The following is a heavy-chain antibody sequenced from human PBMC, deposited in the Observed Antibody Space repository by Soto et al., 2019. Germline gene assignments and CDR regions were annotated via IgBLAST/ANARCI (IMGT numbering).Heavy chain of an antibody. CDR1: GFTFSNYA. CDR2: IRGDGSAT. V-gene: IGHV3-23*01. Sequence: EVQLLESGGGLVQPGGSLRLSCAGSGFTFSNYAMSWARQAPGKGLEWVSAIRGDGSATFYADSVKGRFTISRDNFRNILYLQMNSLRVEDTAIYYCVGGGGEVPYWGQGTLVTVSS. J-gene: IGHJ4*02. D-gene: IGHD3-16*01. CDR3: VGGGGEVPY.